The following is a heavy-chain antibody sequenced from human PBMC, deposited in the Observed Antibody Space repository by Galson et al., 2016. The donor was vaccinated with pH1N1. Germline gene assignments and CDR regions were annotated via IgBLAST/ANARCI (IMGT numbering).Heavy chain of an antibody. V-gene: IGHV5-51*01. CDR3: ARHVALDPPVVYYYIDV. CDR2: IYLDDSDT. Sequence: QSGAEVKKPGESLKISCKGSGYGFPTSWIGWVRQMPGKGLEWMGSIYLDDSDTRYSPSFQGQVTISADKSIRTTYLQWSSLKASDTAIYYCARHVALDPPVVYYYIDVWGKETTVIVSS. D-gene: IGHD1-1*01. J-gene: IGHJ6*03. CDR1: GYGFPTSW.